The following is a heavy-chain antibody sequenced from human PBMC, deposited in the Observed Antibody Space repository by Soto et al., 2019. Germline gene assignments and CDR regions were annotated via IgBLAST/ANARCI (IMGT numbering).Heavy chain of an antibody. J-gene: IGHJ4*02. CDR1: GGSFSGYY. CDR3: ARQMTTVAPIDY. D-gene: IGHD4-17*01. CDR2: INHSGST. V-gene: IGHV4-34*01. Sequence: PSETLSLTCAVYGGSFSGYYWSWIRQPPGKGLEWIGEINHSGSTNYNPSLKSRVTISVDTSKNQFSLKLSSVTAADTAVYYCARQMTTVAPIDYWGRGTLVTVSS.